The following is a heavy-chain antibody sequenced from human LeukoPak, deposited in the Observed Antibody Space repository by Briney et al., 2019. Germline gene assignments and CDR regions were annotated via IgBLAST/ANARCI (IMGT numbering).Heavy chain of an antibody. CDR3: ARDQGYGGRWYSDL. D-gene: IGHD5-12*01. CDR1: GGSISSGNYY. V-gene: IGHV4-61*02. J-gene: IGHJ2*01. Sequence: SQTLSLTCTVSGGSISSGNYYWSWIRQPAGKGLEWIGRIYTSGSTNYNPSLKSRVTISVDTSKNQFSLKLSSVTAADTAVYYCARDQGYGGRWYSDLWGRGTLVTVSS. CDR2: IYTSGST.